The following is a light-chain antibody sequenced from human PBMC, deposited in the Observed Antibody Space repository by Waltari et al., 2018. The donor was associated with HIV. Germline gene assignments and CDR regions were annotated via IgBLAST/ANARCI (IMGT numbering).Light chain of an antibody. V-gene: IGKV1-5*03. J-gene: IGKJ4*01. Sequence: DIQMTQSPSTLSASVGDRVTITCRASQTSSRWLAWYQQKPGKAPKLLIYKASSLESGVPSRFSGSGSGTDFTLTISSLQPDDFATYYCLQYKDFPLTFGGGTKVENK. CDR3: LQYKDFPLT. CDR2: KAS. CDR1: QTSSRW.